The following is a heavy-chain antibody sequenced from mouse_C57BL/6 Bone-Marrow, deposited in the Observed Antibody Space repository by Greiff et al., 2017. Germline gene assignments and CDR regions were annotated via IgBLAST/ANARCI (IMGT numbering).Heavy chain of an antibody. V-gene: IGHV1-81*01. CDR2: IYPRSGNT. CDR1: GYTFTSYG. D-gene: IGHD2-5*01. Sequence: VKLMESGAELARPGASVKLSCKASGYTFTSYGISWVKQRTGQGLEWIGEIYPRSGNTYYNEKFKGKATLTADKSSSTAYMELRSLTSEDSAVYFWVLSNYEAMDYWGQGTSVTVSS. CDR3: VLSNYEAMDY. J-gene: IGHJ4*01.